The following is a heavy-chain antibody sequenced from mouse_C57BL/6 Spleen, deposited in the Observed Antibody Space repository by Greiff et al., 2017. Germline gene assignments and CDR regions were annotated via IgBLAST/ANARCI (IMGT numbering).Heavy chain of an antibody. CDR2: INPSTGGT. Sequence: EVQLQQSGPELVKPGASVKISCTASGYSFTGYYMNWVKQSPEKSLEWIGEINPSTGGTTYNQKFKAKATLTVDKSSSTAYMQLKSLTSEDSAVYYCAREAWFAYWGQGTLVTVSA. V-gene: IGHV1-42*01. J-gene: IGHJ3*01. CDR1: GYSFTGYY. CDR3: AREAWFAY.